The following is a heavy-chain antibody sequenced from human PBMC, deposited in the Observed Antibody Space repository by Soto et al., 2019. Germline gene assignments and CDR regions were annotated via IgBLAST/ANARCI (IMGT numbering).Heavy chain of an antibody. CDR2: ISYDGSNK. D-gene: IGHD3-3*01. Sequence: QVQLVESGGGVVQPGRSLRLSCAASGFTFSSYGMHWVRQAPGKGLEWVAVISYDGSNKYYADSVKGRFTISRDNSKNTLYLQMNSLRAEDTAVYYCAKDSERFLEWLSSYYYYGMDVWGQGTTVTVSS. CDR3: AKDSERFLEWLSSYYYYGMDV. V-gene: IGHV3-30*18. J-gene: IGHJ6*02. CDR1: GFTFSSYG.